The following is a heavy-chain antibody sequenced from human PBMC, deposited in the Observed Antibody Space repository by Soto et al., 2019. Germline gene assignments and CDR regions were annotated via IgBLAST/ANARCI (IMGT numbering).Heavy chain of an antibody. Sequence: ASVKVSCKASGYTFTSYAMHWVRQAPGQRLEWMGWINAGNGNTKYSQKFQGRVTITRDTSASTAYMELSSLRSEDTAVYYCANLGELSLSSRKDAFDIWGQGTMVTVSS. V-gene: IGHV1-3*01. CDR1: GYTFTSYA. CDR3: ANLGELSLSSRKDAFDI. D-gene: IGHD3-16*02. CDR2: INAGNGNT. J-gene: IGHJ3*02.